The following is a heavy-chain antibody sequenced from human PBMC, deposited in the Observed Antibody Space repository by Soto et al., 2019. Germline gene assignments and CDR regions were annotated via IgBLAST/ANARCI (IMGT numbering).Heavy chain of an antibody. CDR2: IYYSGST. CDR1: GGSISRCCYY. J-gene: IGHJ4*02. CDR3: AKIPFRPCSSDY. Sequence: SGTPSLTCTVSGGSISRCCYYWSLIRQHPGKGLEWIGYIYYSGSTYYNPSLKSRVTISVDTSKNQFSLKLSSVTAADTAVYYCAKIPFRPCSSDYWGTGTLGTVSS. V-gene: IGHV4-31*03. D-gene: IGHD2-2*02.